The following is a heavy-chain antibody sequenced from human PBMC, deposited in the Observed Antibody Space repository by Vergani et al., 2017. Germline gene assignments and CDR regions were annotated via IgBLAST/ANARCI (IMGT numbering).Heavy chain of an antibody. D-gene: IGHD3-9*01. Sequence: QVQLVQSGAEVKKPGASVKVSCKASGYTFTSYGISWVRQAPGQGLEWMGWISAYNGNTNYAQKLQGRVTMTTDTSTSTAYMELRSLRSDDTAVYYCARVCFDWLLMSYYGMDVWGQGTTVTVSS. CDR1: GYTFTSYG. J-gene: IGHJ6*02. CDR3: ARVCFDWLLMSYYGMDV. V-gene: IGHV1-18*01. CDR2: ISAYNGNT.